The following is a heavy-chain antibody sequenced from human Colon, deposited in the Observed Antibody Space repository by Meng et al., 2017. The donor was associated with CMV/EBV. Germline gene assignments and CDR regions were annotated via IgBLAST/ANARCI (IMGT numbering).Heavy chain of an antibody. J-gene: IGHJ4*02. V-gene: IGHV3-7*01. Sequence: GGSLRLSCVASGFTFSNYWMSWVRQAPGKGLEWVANIKYDGSEKYYGDSVRGRFTISRDNAKNSLFLQIDSLRAEDTAVYFCAREDYHFGSGSLFDYWGQGALVTVSS. D-gene: IGHD3-10*01. CDR2: IKYDGSEK. CDR1: GFTFSNYW. CDR3: AREDYHFGSGSLFDY.